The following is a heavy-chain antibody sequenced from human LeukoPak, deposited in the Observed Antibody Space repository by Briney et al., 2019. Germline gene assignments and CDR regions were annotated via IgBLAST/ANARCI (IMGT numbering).Heavy chain of an antibody. Sequence: SETLSLTRTVSGGSISSYYWSWIRQPAGKGLEWIGRIYTSGSTNYNPSLKSRVTISVDKSKNQFSLKLSSVTAADTAVYYCARVMSSGWYYDYWGQGTLVTVSS. D-gene: IGHD6-19*01. CDR1: GGSISSYY. J-gene: IGHJ4*02. CDR3: ARVMSSGWYYDY. V-gene: IGHV4-4*07. CDR2: IYTSGST.